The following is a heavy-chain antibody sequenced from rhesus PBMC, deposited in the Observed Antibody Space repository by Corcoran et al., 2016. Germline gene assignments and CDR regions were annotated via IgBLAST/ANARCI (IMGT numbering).Heavy chain of an antibody. CDR2: ISNGGGST. Sequence: EVQLVESGGGLVQPGGSLRLSCAASGFTFSSYGMSWVRQGPGKGLEWVLYISNGGGSTYYANCVKGRFTISRDNSKNTLCLQMNSLRAEDTAVYYCAKGPGYGLDSWGQGVLVTVSS. D-gene: IGHD1-38*01. J-gene: IGHJ6*01. CDR3: AKGPGYGLDS. CDR1: GFTFSSYG. V-gene: IGHV3S5*01.